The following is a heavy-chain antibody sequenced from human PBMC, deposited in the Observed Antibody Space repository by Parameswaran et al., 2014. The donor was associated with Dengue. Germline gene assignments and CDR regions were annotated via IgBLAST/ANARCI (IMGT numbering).Heavy chain of an antibody. CDR2: IYHSGST. J-gene: IGHJ4*02. CDR3: ARRQQQPHHFDY. Sequence: VRQAPGKGLEWIGEIYHSGSTNYNPSLKSRVTISVDKSKNQFSLKLSSVTAADTAVYYCARRQQQPHHFDYWGQGTLVTVSS. D-gene: IGHD6-13*01. V-gene: IGHV4-4*02.